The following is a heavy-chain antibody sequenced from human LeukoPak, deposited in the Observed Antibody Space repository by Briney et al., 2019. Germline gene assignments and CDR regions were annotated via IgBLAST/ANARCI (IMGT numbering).Heavy chain of an antibody. V-gene: IGHV5-51*01. D-gene: IGHD3-22*01. CDR3: ARQGQYYYDSSGSDAFDI. CDR1: GYRFTSYW. CDR2: IYPGDSDT. Sequence: PGESLQISCKGSGYRFTSYWIGWVRQMPGKGLEWMGIIYPGDSDTRYSPSFQGQVTISADKSISTAYLQWSSLKASDTAMYYCARQGQYYYDSSGSDAFDIWGQGTMVTVSS. J-gene: IGHJ3*02.